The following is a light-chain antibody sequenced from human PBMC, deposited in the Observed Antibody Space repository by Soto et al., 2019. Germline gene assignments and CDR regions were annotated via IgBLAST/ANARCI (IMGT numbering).Light chain of an antibody. J-gene: IGKJ1*01. CDR1: QSVSSSY. V-gene: IGKV3-20*01. CDR2: GAS. Sequence: EIVLTQSPGTLSLSPGERATLSYRASQSVSSSYLAWYQQKPGQAPRLLIYGASSRATGIPDRFSGSGSGTDFTLTISRLEPEDSAVYYCQQYGSSPRTFGQGTKVEIK. CDR3: QQYGSSPRT.